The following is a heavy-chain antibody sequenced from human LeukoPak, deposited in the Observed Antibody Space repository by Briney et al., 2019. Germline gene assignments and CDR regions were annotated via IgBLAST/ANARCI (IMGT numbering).Heavy chain of an antibody. Sequence: SETLTLTCTVSGGSISSYYWSWIRQPPGKGLEWIGYIYYSGSTNYNPSLKSRVTISVDMSKNQFSLKLNSVTAADTAVYYCARGGYSGYSGYGTFDYWGQGTLVTVSS. D-gene: IGHD5-12*01. CDR1: GGSISSYY. V-gene: IGHV4-59*08. J-gene: IGHJ4*02. CDR2: IYYSGST. CDR3: ARGGYSGYSGYGTFDY.